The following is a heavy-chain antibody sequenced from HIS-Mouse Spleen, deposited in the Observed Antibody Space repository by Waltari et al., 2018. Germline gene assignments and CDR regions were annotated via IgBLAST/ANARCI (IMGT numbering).Heavy chain of an antibody. J-gene: IGHJ4*02. CDR1: GFSLSTSGMC. Sequence: QVTLRESGPALVKPTQTLTLTCTFSGFSLSTSGMCVSWIRQLPGKALVRLARIDWDDDKYYSTSLKTRLTISKDTTKNQVVLTMTNMDPVDTATYYCARIAEGYSSGWYAFDYWGQGTLVTVSS. D-gene: IGHD6-19*01. V-gene: IGHV2-70*15. CDR2: IDWDDDK. CDR3: ARIAEGYSSGWYAFDY.